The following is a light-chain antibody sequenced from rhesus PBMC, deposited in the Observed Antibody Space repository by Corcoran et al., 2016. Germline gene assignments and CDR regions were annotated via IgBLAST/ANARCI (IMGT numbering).Light chain of an antibody. CDR2: DTS. J-gene: IGKJ3*01. Sequence: DIQLTQSPSSLSASVGDRVTITCRASQGISSYLAWYQQKSGKAPKLLIFDTSSLQSGVQSRFSGSGSGIEFTLTISRLQPEDFATDYCQQLNTFPFTFGPGTKLDIK. CDR3: QQLNTFPFT. V-gene: IGKV1-38*01. CDR1: QGISSY.